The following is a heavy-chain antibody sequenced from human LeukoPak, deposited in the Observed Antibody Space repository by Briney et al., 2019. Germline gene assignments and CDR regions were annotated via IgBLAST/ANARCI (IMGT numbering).Heavy chain of an antibody. V-gene: IGHV4-59*01. D-gene: IGHD4-11*01. CDR1: GGSISSYY. Sequence: SETLSLTCTVSGGSISSYYWSWIRQPPGKGLEWIGYIYYSGSTKYNPSLKSRVTISVDTSKNQFSLKLSSVTAADTAVYYCARGGRATVITYWGQGTLVTVSS. CDR3: ARGGRATVITY. CDR2: IYYSGST. J-gene: IGHJ4*02.